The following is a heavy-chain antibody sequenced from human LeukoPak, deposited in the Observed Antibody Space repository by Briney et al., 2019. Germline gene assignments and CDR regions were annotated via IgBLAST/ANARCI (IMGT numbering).Heavy chain of an antibody. CDR2: IYGGGST. V-gene: IGHV3-53*01. CDR1: GFTVSSNY. Sequence: PGGSLRLSCAASGFTVSSNYMSWVRQAPGGGLEWVSVIYGGGSTYYADSVKGRFTISRDNSMNTLYLQMNSLRAEDTAVYYCARVGKQQLGEIDYWGQGTLVTVSS. J-gene: IGHJ4*02. D-gene: IGHD6-13*01. CDR3: ARVGKQQLGEIDY.